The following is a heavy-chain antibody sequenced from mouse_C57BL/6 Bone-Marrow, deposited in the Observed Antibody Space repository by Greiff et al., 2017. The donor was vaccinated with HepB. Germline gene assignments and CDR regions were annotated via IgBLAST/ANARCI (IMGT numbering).Heavy chain of an antibody. CDR2: INPNNGGT. D-gene: IGHD3-2*02. J-gene: IGHJ3*01. CDR1: GYTFTDYY. Sequence: EVKLQQSGPELVKPGASVKISCKASGYTFTDYYMNWVKQSHGKSLEWIGDINPNNGGTSYNQKFKGKATLTVDKSSSTAYMELRSLTSEDSAVYYCARERKRETAQATAWFAYWGQGTLVTVSA. CDR3: ARERKRETAQATAWFAY. V-gene: IGHV1-26*01.